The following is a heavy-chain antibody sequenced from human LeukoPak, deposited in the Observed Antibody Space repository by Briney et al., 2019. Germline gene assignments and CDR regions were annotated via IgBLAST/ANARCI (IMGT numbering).Heavy chain of an antibody. V-gene: IGHV1-3*01. CDR3: ARAGYCSGGSCYPPNPNFDY. Sequence: VASVKVSCKASGYTFTSYAMHWVRQAPGQRLEWMGWINAGNGNTKYSQKFQGRVTITRDTSASTANMELSSLRSEDTAVYYCARAGYCSGGSCYPPNPNFDYWGQGTLVTVSS. D-gene: IGHD2-15*01. CDR1: GYTFTSYA. J-gene: IGHJ4*02. CDR2: INAGNGNT.